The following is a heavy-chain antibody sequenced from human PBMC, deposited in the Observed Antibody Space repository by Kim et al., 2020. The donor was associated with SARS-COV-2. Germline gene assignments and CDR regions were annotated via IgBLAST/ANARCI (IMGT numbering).Heavy chain of an antibody. J-gene: IGHJ4*02. D-gene: IGHD3-3*01. CDR3: ARGVLITIFGVVREFDY. CDR1: GGSISSYY. Sequence: SETLSLTCTVSGGSISSYYWSWIRQPPGKGLEWIGHIYYSGSTNYNPSLKSRVTISVDTSKNQFSLKLSSVTAADTAVYYCARGVLITIFGVVREFDYWGQGTLVTVSS. CDR2: IYYSGST. V-gene: IGHV4-59*01.